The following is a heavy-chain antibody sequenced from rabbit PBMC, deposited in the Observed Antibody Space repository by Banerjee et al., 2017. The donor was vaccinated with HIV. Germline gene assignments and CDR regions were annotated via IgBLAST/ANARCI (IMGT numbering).Heavy chain of an antibody. J-gene: IGHJ6*01. CDR1: GFDFSSYH. CDR3: ARSLRSVYDLYF. CDR2: IHAGSNGIA. Sequence: QSLEESGGDLVKPGASLTLSCKASGFDFSSYHMCWVRQAPGKGLEWIACIHAGSNGIAYASWAKGRFTGSKTSSSTVTLQMTSLTAADTATYFCARSLRSVYDLYFWGPGTLVTDS. D-gene: IGHD1-1*01. V-gene: IGHV1S40*01.